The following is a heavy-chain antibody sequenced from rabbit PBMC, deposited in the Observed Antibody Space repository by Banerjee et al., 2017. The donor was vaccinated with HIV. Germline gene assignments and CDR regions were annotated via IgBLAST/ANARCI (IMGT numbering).Heavy chain of an antibody. D-gene: IGHD1-1*01. Sequence: QSLEESGGDLVKPGASLTLACTASGFSISSSYWIWWVRQAPGKGPEWIACIYTADGRTYYASWAKGRFTISKTSSTTVTLQMTSLTAADTATYFCARGVDGSGCYGLRGQGTLVTVS. CDR1: GFSISSSYW. V-gene: IGHV1S40*01. CDR2: IYTADGRT. J-gene: IGHJ6*01. CDR3: ARGVDGSGCYGL.